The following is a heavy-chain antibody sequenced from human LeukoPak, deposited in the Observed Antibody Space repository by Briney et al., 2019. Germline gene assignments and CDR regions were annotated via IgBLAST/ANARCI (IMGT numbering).Heavy chain of an antibody. CDR2: IRSKAYGGTT. J-gene: IGHJ6*03. Sequence: GSLRLSCTASGFTFGDYAMSWVRQAPGKGLEWVGFIRSKAYGGTTEYAASVKGRFTISRDDSKSIAYLQMNSLKTEDTAVYYCTKTTVTKYYYYYYMDVWGKGTTVTISS. V-gene: IGHV3-49*04. D-gene: IGHD4-17*01. CDR3: TKTTVTKYYYYYYMDV. CDR1: GFTFGDYA.